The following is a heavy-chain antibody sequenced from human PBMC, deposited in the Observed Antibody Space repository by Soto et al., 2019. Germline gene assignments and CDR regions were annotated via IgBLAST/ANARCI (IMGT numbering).Heavy chain of an antibody. J-gene: IGHJ6*03. CDR2: IGTAGDT. D-gene: IGHD6-13*01. V-gene: IGHV3-13*01. CDR3: ARGGIAAAGHPSYYYYMDV. CDR1: GFTFSSYD. Sequence: GGSLRLSCAASGFTFSSYDMHWVHQATGKGLEWVSAIGTAGDTYYPGSVKGRFTISRENAKNSLYLQMNSLRAGDTAVYYCARGGIAAAGHPSYYYYMDVWGKGTTVTVSS.